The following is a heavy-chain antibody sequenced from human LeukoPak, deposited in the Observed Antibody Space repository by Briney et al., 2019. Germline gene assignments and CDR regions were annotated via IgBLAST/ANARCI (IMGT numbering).Heavy chain of an antibody. V-gene: IGHV3-11*04. CDR1: GFTFSDYY. CDR3: ARDDRYYNFWSGRY. J-gene: IGHJ4*02. Sequence: PGGSLRLSCAASGFTFSDYYMSRMRQSPGKGLEWVSFISSSGSAEYYADSVKGRFTISRDNAKNLLYLQISSLTSEDTAVYYCARDDRYYNFWSGRYWGQGPLVTVSS. CDR2: ISSSGSAE. D-gene: IGHD3-3*01.